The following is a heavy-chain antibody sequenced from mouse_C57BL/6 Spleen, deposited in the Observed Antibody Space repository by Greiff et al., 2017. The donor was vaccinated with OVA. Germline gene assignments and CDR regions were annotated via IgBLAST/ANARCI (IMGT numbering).Heavy chain of an antibody. CDR1: GFTFSSYG. CDR3: ARQGSGYGY. Sequence: EVQLVESGGDLVKPGGSLKLSCAASGFTFSSYGMSWVRQTPDKRLEWVATISSGGSYTYYPDSVKGRFTISRDNAKNTLYLQMSSLKSEDTAMYYCARQGSGYGYWGQGTTLTVSS. D-gene: IGHD3-2*02. J-gene: IGHJ2*01. V-gene: IGHV5-6*01. CDR2: ISSGGSYT.